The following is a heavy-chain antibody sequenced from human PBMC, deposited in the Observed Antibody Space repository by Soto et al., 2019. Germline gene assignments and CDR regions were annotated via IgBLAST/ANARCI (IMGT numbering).Heavy chain of an antibody. CDR1: GFTFSSYG. J-gene: IGHJ4*02. CDR2: ISYDGSNK. V-gene: IGHV3-30*18. D-gene: IGHD3-3*01. CDR3: AKGVPRLRFLEWLLFN. Sequence: QVQLVESGGGVVQPGRSLRLSCAASGFTFSSYGMHWVRQAPGKGLEWVAVISYDGSNKYYADSVKGRFTISRDNTKNTLYLQINSLRAEDTAVYYCAKGVPRLRFLEWLLFNWGQGTLVTVSS.